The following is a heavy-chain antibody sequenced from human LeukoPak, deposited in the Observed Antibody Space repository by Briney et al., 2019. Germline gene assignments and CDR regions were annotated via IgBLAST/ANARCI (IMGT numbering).Heavy chain of an antibody. CDR1: GFTFNDYA. J-gene: IGHJ4*02. V-gene: IGHV3-23*01. Sequence: PGGSLRLSCVVSGFTFNDYAMSWVRQAPGKGLEWVSVISNSGGSAYYADSVKGRFTISRDNSKNTLYLQVNSLRVEDTAVYYCAKGGGPYCSGGSCDPFDYGGQGTLVTASS. CDR2: ISNSGGSA. D-gene: IGHD2-15*01. CDR3: AKGGGPYCSGGSCDPFDY.